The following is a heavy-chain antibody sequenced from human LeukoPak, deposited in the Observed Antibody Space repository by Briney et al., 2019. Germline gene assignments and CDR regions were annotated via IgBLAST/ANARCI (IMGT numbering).Heavy chain of an antibody. J-gene: IGHJ5*02. D-gene: IGHD2-2*01. CDR3: ARDGRNCSNTYCYPWFDP. CDR2: ISYTENT. V-gene: IGHV4-59*01. Sequence: SETLSLTCTVPGGSITSNYWSWIRQPPGKGLEWIGYISYTENTNYNPSLKSRVTISVDTSKKQFSLNLSSVTAADTAVYYCARDGRNCSNTYCYPWFDPCGQGILVTVAS. CDR1: GGSITSNY.